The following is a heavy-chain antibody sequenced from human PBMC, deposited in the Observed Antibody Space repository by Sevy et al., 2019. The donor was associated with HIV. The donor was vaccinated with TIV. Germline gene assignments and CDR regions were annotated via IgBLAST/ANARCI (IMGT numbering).Heavy chain of an antibody. CDR3: AKDSSPYSNHFDY. CDR2: IWYDESNE. CDR1: GFTFSGFG. V-gene: IGHV3-33*06. D-gene: IGHD4-4*01. Sequence: GGSLRLSCAASGFTFSGFGMHWVRQAPGKGLEWVAVIWYDESNEYYGDSVKGRFTISRDNSKNTVYLQMNSLRVEDTALYYCAKDSSPYSNHFDYWGRGTLVTVSS. J-gene: IGHJ4*02.